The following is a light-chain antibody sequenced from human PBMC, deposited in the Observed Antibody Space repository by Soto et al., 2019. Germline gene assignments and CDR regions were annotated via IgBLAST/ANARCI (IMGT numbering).Light chain of an antibody. V-gene: IGKV1-27*01. Sequence: DIQMTQSPSSLSASVGDRVTITCRASQGIGNYLAWYQQKPGKVPKNLIYDASTLQSGVPSRFSGSGSGTDLTLTISSLQPADVATYYCQKYYTAPETFGHGPNVHI. CDR2: DAS. J-gene: IGKJ1*01. CDR1: QGIGNY. CDR3: QKYYTAPET.